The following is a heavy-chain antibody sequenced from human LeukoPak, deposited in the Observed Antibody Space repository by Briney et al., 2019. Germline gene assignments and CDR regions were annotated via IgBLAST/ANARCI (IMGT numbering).Heavy chain of an antibody. Sequence: GGSLRLSCAASGFTFDDYGMSWVRQAPGKGLEWVSGINWNGGSTGYADSVKGRFTISRDNAKNSLYLQMNSLRAEDTALYYCARDPATVTSPDYFDYWGQGTLVTVSS. V-gene: IGHV3-20*04. J-gene: IGHJ4*02. CDR1: GFTFDDYG. CDR3: ARDPATVTSPDYFDY. CDR2: INWNGGST. D-gene: IGHD4-11*01.